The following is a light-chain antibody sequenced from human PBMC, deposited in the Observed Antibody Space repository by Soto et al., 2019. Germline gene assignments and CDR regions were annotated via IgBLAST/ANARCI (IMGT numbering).Light chain of an antibody. V-gene: IGKV3-15*01. CDR1: QSVSNN. CDR3: QQYNKWPLT. CDR2: HAS. Sequence: EIVMTQSPATLSVSPGERATLSCRASQSVSNNLAWYQQKPGQAPRLLIYHASTRATGIPARFSGRGSGTEFTLTISSQQSEDFAVYYCQQYNKWPLTFGGGTKLEIK. J-gene: IGKJ4*01.